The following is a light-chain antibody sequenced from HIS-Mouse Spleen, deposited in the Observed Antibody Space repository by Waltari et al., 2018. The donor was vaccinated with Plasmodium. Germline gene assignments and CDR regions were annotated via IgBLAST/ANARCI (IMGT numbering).Light chain of an antibody. V-gene: IGLV5-37*01. J-gene: IGLJ3*02. Sequence: QPVLTQPPSSSASPGASARLTCTLPSDINVCSYNLSWYLQKPGSPPRYLLYYYSDSDKGQGSGVPSRFSGSKDASANTGILLISGLQSEDEADYYCMIWPSNASGVFGGGTKLTVL. CDR3: MIWPSNASGV. CDR1: SDINVCSYN. CDR2: YYSDSDK.